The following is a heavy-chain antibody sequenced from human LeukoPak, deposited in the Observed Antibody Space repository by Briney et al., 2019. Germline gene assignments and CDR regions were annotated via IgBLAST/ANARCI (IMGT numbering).Heavy chain of an antibody. J-gene: IGHJ6*02. CDR3: ARLAAAGYYYYGMDV. CDR1: GGSISSSSYY. Sequence: SETLSLTCTVSGGSISSSSYYLGWSRQPPGKGLEWIGSIYYSGSTYYNPSLKSRVTISVDTSKNQFSLKLSSVTAAGTAVYYCARLAAAGYYYYGMDVWGQGTTVTVSS. D-gene: IGHD6-13*01. CDR2: IYYSGST. V-gene: IGHV4-39*01.